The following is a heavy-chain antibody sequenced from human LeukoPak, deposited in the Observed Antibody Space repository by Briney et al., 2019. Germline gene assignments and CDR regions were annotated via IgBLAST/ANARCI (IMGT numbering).Heavy chain of an antibody. Sequence: YPGGSLRLSCAASGFTFSSYGMHWVRQAPGKGLEWVAVIWYDGSNKYYADSVKGRFTISRGNSKNTLYLQMNSLRAEDTAVYYCAGSGSVFWFDPWGQGTLVTVSS. CDR2: IWYDGSNK. CDR3: AGSGSVFWFDP. V-gene: IGHV3-33*01. J-gene: IGHJ5*02. CDR1: GFTFSSYG. D-gene: IGHD1-26*01.